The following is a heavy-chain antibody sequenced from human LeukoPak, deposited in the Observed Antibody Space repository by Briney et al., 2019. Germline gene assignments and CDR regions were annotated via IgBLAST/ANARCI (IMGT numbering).Heavy chain of an antibody. CDR3: ARAGRDSSGYYNYYYGMDV. D-gene: IGHD3-22*01. CDR1: GYTFTSYG. CDR2: ISAYNGNT. Sequence: ASVKVSCKASGYTFTSYGISWVRQAPGQGLEWMGWISAYNGNTNYAQKLQGRVTMTTDTSASTAYMELSSLRSEDTAVHYCARAGRDSSGYYNYYYGMDVWGQGTTVTVSS. V-gene: IGHV1-18*01. J-gene: IGHJ6*02.